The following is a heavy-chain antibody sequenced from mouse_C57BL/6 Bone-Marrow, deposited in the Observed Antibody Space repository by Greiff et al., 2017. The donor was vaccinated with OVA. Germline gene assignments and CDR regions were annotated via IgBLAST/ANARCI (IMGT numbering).Heavy chain of an antibody. V-gene: IGHV14-4*01. J-gene: IGHJ2*01. CDR1: GFNIKDDY. CDR3: TTGGTAQD. CDR2: IDPENGDT. Sequence: VQLQQSGAELVRPGASVKLSCAASGFNIKDDYMHWVKQRPEQGLEWIGWIDPENGDTEYASKFQGKATITADTSSNTAYLQLSSLTSEDTAVYYCTTGGTAQDWGQGTTLTVSS. D-gene: IGHD3-2*02.